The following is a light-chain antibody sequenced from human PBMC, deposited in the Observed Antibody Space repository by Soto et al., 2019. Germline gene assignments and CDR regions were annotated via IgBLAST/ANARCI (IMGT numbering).Light chain of an antibody. CDR1: QSVSSN. J-gene: IGKJ5*01. CDR2: GAS. CDR3: QQYYSYPIT. V-gene: IGKV3-15*01. Sequence: EIVMSQSPATLSVYKGERATLSCRASQSVSSNLAWYQQKPGQAPRLLIYGASTRATGIPARFSGSGSGTDFTLTISCLQSEDFATYYCQQYYSYPITFGQGTRLE.